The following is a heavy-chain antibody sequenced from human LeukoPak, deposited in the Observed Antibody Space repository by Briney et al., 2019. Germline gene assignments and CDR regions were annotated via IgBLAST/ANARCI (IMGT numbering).Heavy chain of an antibody. CDR1: GFTFSSYA. J-gene: IGHJ5*02. Sequence: GGSLRLSCAASGFTFSSYAMSWVRQAPGKGLEWVSAISGSGGSTYYADSVKGRFTISRDNAKNSLYLQMNSLRAEDTAVYYCARPTGISGNNWFDPWGQGTLVTVSS. CDR3: ARPTGISGNNWFDP. V-gene: IGHV3-23*01. CDR2: ISGSGGST. D-gene: IGHD6-13*01.